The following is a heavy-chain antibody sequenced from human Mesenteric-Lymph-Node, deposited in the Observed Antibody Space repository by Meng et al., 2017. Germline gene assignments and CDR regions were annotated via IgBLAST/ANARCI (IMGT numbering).Heavy chain of an antibody. V-gene: IGHV3-30*04. D-gene: IGHD6-19*01. J-gene: IGHJ4*02. Sequence: GESLKISCAASGFTFDDYAMHWVRQSPGKGLEWLAVISYDGTGDHYADSVKGRFTISRDNSKDTLYLHMHSLKPEDTSVYYCARDLSSGWLGDYWGQGTLVTVSS. CDR1: GFTFDDYA. CDR2: ISYDGTGD. CDR3: ARDLSSGWLGDY.